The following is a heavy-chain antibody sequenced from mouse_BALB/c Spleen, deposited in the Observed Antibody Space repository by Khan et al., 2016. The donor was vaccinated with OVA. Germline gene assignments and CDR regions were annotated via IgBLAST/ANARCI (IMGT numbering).Heavy chain of an antibody. Sequence: EVQLVESGGGLVQPGGSRKLSCAASGFTFSSFGMHWVRQAPAKGLEWVAYISSGSSTIYYADTVKGRFTISRDNPKNTLFLQMTSLRSEDTAMYYCARSPYYRYDGGPWFAYWGQGTLVTVSA. CDR3: ARSPYYRYDGGPWFAY. J-gene: IGHJ3*01. CDR2: ISSGSSTI. CDR1: GFTFSSFG. V-gene: IGHV5-17*02. D-gene: IGHD2-14*01.